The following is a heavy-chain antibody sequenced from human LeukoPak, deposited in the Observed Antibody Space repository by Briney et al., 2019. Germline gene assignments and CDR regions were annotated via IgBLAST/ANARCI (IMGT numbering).Heavy chain of an antibody. J-gene: IGHJ4*02. V-gene: IGHV3-74*01. CDR2: INSDGSNT. CDR1: GFTFSGYW. D-gene: IGHD3-10*01. CDR3: ARVGGRGSIGGDC. Sequence: PGGSLRLSCAASGFTFSGYWMHWVRQAPGKGLVWVSCINSDGSNTNYADSVEGRFTISRDNAKNTLYLQLSSLRAEDTATYFCARVGGRGSIGGDCWGQGTLVTVSS.